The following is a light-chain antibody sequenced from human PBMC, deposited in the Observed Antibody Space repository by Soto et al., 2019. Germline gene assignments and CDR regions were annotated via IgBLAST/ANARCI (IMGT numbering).Light chain of an antibody. J-gene: IGLJ1*01. V-gene: IGLV2-8*01. CDR2: EVS. Sequence: QSVLTQPPSASGSPGQSVTISCTGTSSDVGGYNYVSWYQQHPGKAPKLMIYEVSKRPSGVPDRFSGSKSGNTASLTVSGLQAEDEADYYCSSYAGSNNYVFGTGTKLNVL. CDR3: SSYAGSNNYV. CDR1: SSDVGGYNY.